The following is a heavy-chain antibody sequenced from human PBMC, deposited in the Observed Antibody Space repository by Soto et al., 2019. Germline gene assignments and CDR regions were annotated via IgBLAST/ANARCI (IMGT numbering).Heavy chain of an antibody. CDR2: ISYDGSNK. J-gene: IGHJ4*02. CDR1: GFTFSSYG. Sequence: GGSLRLSCAASGFTFSSYGMHWVRQAPGKGLEWVAVISYDGSNKYYADSVKGRFTISRDNSKNTLYLQMNSLRAEDTAVYYCAKEHYYGSGSYYNALCFDYWGQGTLVTVSS. CDR3: AKEHYYGSGSYYNALCFDY. V-gene: IGHV3-30*18. D-gene: IGHD3-10*01.